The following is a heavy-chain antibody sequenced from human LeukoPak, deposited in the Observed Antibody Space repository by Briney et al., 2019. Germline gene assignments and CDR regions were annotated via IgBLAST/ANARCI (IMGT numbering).Heavy chain of an antibody. Sequence: ASVKVSFKTSGYTFTDYYMHWVRQAPGQGFEWMGWINPNDGDTNYAQKFQGRVTMTRDTSISTAHMEVSRLRSDDTAVYYCARANFLYCSSTTCLFDYWGQGTLVTVSS. J-gene: IGHJ4*02. CDR2: INPNDGDT. CDR3: ARANFLYCSSTTCLFDY. D-gene: IGHD2-2*01. V-gene: IGHV1-2*02. CDR1: GYTFTDYY.